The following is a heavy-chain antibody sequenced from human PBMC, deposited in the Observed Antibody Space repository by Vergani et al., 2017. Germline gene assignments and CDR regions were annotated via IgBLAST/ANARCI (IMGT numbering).Heavy chain of an antibody. D-gene: IGHD5-24*01. J-gene: IGHJ3*02. CDR3: ARWGEMATIGAFDI. Sequence: QLQLQESGPGLVKPSETLSLTCAVYGGSFSGYYWSWIRQPPGKGLEWIGEINHSGSTNYNPSLKSRVTISVDTSKNQFSLKLSSVTAADTAVYYCARWGEMATIGAFDIWGQGTMVTVSS. CDR1: GGSFSGYY. CDR2: INHSGST. V-gene: IGHV4-34*10.